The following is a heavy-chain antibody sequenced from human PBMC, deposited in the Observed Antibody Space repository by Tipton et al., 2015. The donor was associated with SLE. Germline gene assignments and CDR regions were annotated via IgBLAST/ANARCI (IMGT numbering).Heavy chain of an antibody. D-gene: IGHD3-9*01. V-gene: IGHV4-59*01. J-gene: IGHJ2*01. CDR2: IYYSGST. CDR3: ARDMHDILTGYSAPWYLDL. Sequence: TLSLTCTVSGGSISSYYWSWLLQPPWKGLEWIGYIYYSGSTNYNPTPKSRVTISVDTSKNQFSLKLSSVTAADTAVYYCARDMHDILTGYSAPWYLDLWGRGALVPVSS. CDR1: GGSISSYY.